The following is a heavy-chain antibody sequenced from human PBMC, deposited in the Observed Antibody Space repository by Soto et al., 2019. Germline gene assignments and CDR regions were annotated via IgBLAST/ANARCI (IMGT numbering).Heavy chain of an antibody. V-gene: IGHV4-31*03. Sequence: SETLSLTCTVSGGSISSGGYYWSWIRQHPGKGLEWIGYIYYSGSTYYNPSLKSRVTISVDTSKNQFSLKLSSVTAADTAVYYCAREGYSSGGSCYTNYYYGMDVWGQGTTVTVSS. D-gene: IGHD2-15*01. CDR2: IYYSGST. CDR3: AREGYSSGGSCYTNYYYGMDV. CDR1: GGSISSGGYY. J-gene: IGHJ6*02.